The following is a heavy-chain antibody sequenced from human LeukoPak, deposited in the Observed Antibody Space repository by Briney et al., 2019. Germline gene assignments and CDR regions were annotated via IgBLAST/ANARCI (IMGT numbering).Heavy chain of an antibody. Sequence: PSETLSLTCTVSGGSISSSTYYWGWIRQPPGKGLEWIGSIFYPGSTYYNPSLKSRVTISVDTSENQLSLKLSSVTAADTAVYYCARGSDILTGYYPLDYWGQGTLVTVSS. CDR2: IFYPGST. D-gene: IGHD3-9*01. CDR1: GGSISSSTYY. V-gene: IGHV4-39*07. J-gene: IGHJ4*02. CDR3: ARGSDILTGYYPLDY.